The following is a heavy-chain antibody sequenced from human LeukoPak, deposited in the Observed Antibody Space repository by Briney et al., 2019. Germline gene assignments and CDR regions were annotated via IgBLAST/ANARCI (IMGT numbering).Heavy chain of an antibody. CDR2: IRSSSSYI. CDR3: ARDYYYDSSGYSHPTDY. CDR1: GFTFSSYS. D-gene: IGHD3-22*01. J-gene: IGHJ4*02. V-gene: IGHV3-21*01. Sequence: GGSLRLSCAASGFTFSSYSMNWVRQAPGKGLEWISSIRSSSSYIYYADSVKGRFTISRDNAKNTLYLQMNSLRAEDTAVYYCARDYYYDSSGYSHPTDYWGQGTLVTVSS.